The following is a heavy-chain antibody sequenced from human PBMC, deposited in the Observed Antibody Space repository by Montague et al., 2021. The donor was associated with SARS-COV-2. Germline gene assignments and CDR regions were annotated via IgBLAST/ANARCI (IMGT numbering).Heavy chain of an antibody. V-gene: IGHV4-59*08. CDR1: GGSISSYY. Sequence: SETLSLTCTVSGGSISSYYWSWIRQPPGKGLEWIGYIYYSGSTNYNPSLKSRVTISVDTSKNQFSLKLSSVTAADTAVYYCARAQNTCFIANCVNYFDFWGLGAQVTVSS. CDR2: IYYSGST. J-gene: IGHJ4*02. D-gene: IGHD1-1*01. CDR3: ARAQNTCFIANCVNYFDF.